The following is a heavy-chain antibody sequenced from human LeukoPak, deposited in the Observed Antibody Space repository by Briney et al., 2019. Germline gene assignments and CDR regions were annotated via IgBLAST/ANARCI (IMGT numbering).Heavy chain of an antibody. D-gene: IGHD6-19*01. CDR3: ASLGQWLVRDY. CDR2: ISSGSSYI. Sequence: GGSLRLSCAASRFTFSSYSMNWVRQAPGKGLEWVSSISSGSSYIYYADSVKGRFTISRDNAKNSLYLQMNSLRAEDTAVYYCASLGQWLVRDYWGQGTLVTVSS. V-gene: IGHV3-21*01. J-gene: IGHJ4*02. CDR1: RFTFSSYS.